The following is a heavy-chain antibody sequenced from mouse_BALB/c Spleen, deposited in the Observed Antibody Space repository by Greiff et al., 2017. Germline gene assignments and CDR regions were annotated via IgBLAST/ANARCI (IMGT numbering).Heavy chain of an antibody. CDR2: IRNKANGYTT. J-gene: IGHJ4*01. V-gene: IGHV7-3*02. CDR1: GFTFTDYY. CDR3: AREKDYYAMDY. Sequence: EVHLVESGGGLVQPGGSLRLSCATSGFTFTDYYMSWVRQPPGKALEWLGFIRNKANGYTTEYSASVKGRFTISRDNSQSILYLQMNTLRAEDSATYYCAREKDYYAMDYWGQGTSVTVSS.